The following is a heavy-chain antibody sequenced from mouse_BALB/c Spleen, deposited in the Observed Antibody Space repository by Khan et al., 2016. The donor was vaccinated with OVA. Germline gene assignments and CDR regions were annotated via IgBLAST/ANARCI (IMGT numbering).Heavy chain of an antibody. CDR3: ARRNYFGYTFAY. D-gene: IGHD1-2*01. Sequence: VQLQESGAELARPGASVKLSCKASGYTFTDYYINWVKQRTGQGLEWIGEIYPGSGNTYYNEKFKDKATLTAAKSSTTAYMQLSSLTSEDSAVYCCARRNYFGYTFAYWGQGTLVTVSA. J-gene: IGHJ3*01. V-gene: IGHV1-77*01. CDR2: IYPGSGNT. CDR1: GYTFTDYY.